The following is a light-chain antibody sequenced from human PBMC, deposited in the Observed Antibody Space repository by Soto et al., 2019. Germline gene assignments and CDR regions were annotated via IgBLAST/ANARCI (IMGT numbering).Light chain of an antibody. J-gene: IGKJ5*01. V-gene: IGKV3-20*01. CDR2: GSS. CDR1: QSVSSSY. Sequence: EIVLTQSPGTLSLSPRERATLSCRASQSVSSSYLAWYQQKPGQAPRLLIYGSSSRASGIPDKFSGSGSGTDFTLTISRLEPEDFAVYYCHQYGSSPPITFGQGTSLEIK. CDR3: HQYGSSPPIT.